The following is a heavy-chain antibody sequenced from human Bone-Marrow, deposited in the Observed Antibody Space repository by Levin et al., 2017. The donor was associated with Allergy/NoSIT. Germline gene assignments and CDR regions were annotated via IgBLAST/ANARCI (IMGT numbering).Heavy chain of an antibody. CDR1: GLSFSDYN. CDR3: ASPREFCVTTTACYIALDL. Sequence: GESLKISCVGSGLSFSDYNMNWVRQAPGKGLEWVASISSGSSYIFYADSMKGRFTISRDNARNSLFLQMNGLTVDDAGVYFCASPREFCVTTTACYIALDLWGQGTTVTVSS. D-gene: IGHD2-15*01. V-gene: IGHV3-21*06. CDR2: ISSGSSYI. J-gene: IGHJ3*01.